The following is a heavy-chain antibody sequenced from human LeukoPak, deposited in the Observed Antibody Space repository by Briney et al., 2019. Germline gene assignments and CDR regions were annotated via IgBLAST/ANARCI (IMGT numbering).Heavy chain of an antibody. CDR3: ARTSLGGYYDSSGLYYFDY. Sequence: SQTLSLTCSVSGGSIFRGDYYWSWIRQHPGKGLEWIGYIYYSGSTYYNPSLKSRVTISVDTSKNQFSLKLSSVTAADTAVYYCARTSLGGYYDSSGLYYFDYWGQGTLVTVSS. CDR2: IYYSGST. D-gene: IGHD3-22*01. J-gene: IGHJ4*02. V-gene: IGHV4-31*03. CDR1: GGSIFRGDYY.